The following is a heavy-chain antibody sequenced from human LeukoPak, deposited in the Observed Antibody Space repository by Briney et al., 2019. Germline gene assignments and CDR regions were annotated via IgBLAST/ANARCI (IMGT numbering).Heavy chain of an antibody. V-gene: IGHV3-23*01. D-gene: IGHD6-19*01. CDR1: GFTFSSYA. CDR3: AKGSSSGWSGDYFDY. J-gene: IGHJ4*02. CDR2: MSGSGGST. Sequence: GGSLRLSCAASGFTFSSYAMSWGRQAPGKGLEWVSAMSGSGGSTYYADSVKGRFTISRDNSKNTLYLQMNSLRAEDTAVYYCAKGSSSGWSGDYFDYWGQGTLVTVSS.